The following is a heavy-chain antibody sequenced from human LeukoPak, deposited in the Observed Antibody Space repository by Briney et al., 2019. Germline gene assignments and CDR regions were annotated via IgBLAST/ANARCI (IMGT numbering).Heavy chain of an antibody. CDR1: GFTVSSTY. Sequence: GGSLRLSCAASGFTVSSTYMSWVRQAPGKGLEWVSVFYSADTTYYANSVKGRFTISRDNSKNMLYLQMNSLTTEDTAVYYCARRRLSCYYELWRQGTRVPVSS. CDR2: FYSADTT. J-gene: IGHJ1*01. V-gene: IGHV3-66*01. CDR3: ARRRLSCYYEL. D-gene: IGHD3-10*01.